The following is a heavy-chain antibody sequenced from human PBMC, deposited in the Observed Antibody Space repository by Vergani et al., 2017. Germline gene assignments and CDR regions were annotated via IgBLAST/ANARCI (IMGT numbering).Heavy chain of an antibody. D-gene: IGHD3-22*01. V-gene: IGHV3-43*02. CDR2: ISGDGGST. J-gene: IGHJ3*02. CDR3: ARAEDSSGYYYDAFDI. CDR1: GFTFDDYA. Sequence: EVQLVESGGGVVQPGGSLRLSCAASGFTFDDYAMHWVRQAPGKGLEWVSLISGDGGSTYYADSVKGRFTISRDNSKNSLYLQMNSLRTEDTALYYCARAEDSSGYYYDAFDIWGQGTMVTVSS.